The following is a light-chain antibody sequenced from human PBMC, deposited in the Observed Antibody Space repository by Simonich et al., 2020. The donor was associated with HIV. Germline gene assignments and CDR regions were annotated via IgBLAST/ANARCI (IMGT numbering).Light chain of an antibody. CDR3: QSYDTSLSVI. CDR1: SPNIGAGDD. J-gene: IGLJ2*01. CDR2: GNT. Sequence: QSVLTQPPSVSGAPGQRVTISCTGSSPNIGAGDDVHWYQQFPGTAPQLLIYGNTKRPTGVPDRFSGSKSGTSASLAITGLQAEDEADYYCQSYDTSLSVIFGGGTKLTVL. V-gene: IGLV1-40*01.